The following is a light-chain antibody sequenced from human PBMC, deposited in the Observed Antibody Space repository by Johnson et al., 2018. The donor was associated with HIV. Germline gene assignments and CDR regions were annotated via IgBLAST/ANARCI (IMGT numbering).Light chain of an antibody. V-gene: IGLV1-51*02. CDR1: NSNIGNNY. J-gene: IGLJ1*01. CDR3: GTWNSSLSVQNYV. Sequence: QSVLTQPPSVSAAPGQKATISCSGSNSNIGNNYVSWYQHLPGTAPKLLIYENNKRPSGIPDRFSGSKFGTSATLGITGLQTGDEADYYCGTWNSSLSVQNYVFGTGTKVTVV. CDR2: ENN.